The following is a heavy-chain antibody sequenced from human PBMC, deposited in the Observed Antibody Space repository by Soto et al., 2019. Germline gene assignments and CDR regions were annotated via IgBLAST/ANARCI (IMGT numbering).Heavy chain of an antibody. D-gene: IGHD2-15*01. J-gene: IGHJ6*02. CDR2: IYHSGST. CDR3: ARGVAATGYYYYYYGMDV. Sequence: PSETLSLTCAVSGGSISSSNLWSCVRQPPGKGLEWIGEIYHSGSTNYNPSLKSRVTISVDKSKNQFSLKLSSVTAADTAVYYCARGVAATGYYYYYYGMDVWGQGTTVTVYS. V-gene: IGHV4-4*02. CDR1: GGSISSSNL.